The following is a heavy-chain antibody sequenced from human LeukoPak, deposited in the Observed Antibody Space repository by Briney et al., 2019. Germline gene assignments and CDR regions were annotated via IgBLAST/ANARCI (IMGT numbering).Heavy chain of an antibody. V-gene: IGHV3-30*02. CDR1: GFAFRRYG. Sequence: PGGPLRLSCATLGFAFRRYGMDWVRQAPGKGLDWVAFIRVDSNKHYTASVTDRFTISRDNSNNTLYPQMNILRAEDTPVYYCAKTGSNFFDYWAKGTLVTVSS. CDR2: IRVDSNK. D-gene: IGHD6-6*01. CDR3: AKTGSNFFDY. J-gene: IGHJ4*02.